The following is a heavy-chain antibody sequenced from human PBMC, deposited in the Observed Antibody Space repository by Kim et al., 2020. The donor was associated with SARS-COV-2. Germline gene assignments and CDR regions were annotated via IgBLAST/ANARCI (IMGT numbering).Heavy chain of an antibody. CDR2: ITKSSTTI. V-gene: IGHV3-48*02. CDR3: VRARMGGAFDM. Sequence: GGSLRLSCATSGFTFSAYDMNWVRQAPGKGLEWLSFITKSSTTIYYADSVEGRFTISRDNAKNSLFLQMNILRDEDTALYYCVRARMGGAFDMWGQGTMV. D-gene: IGHD3-16*01. CDR1: GFTFSAYD. J-gene: IGHJ3*02.